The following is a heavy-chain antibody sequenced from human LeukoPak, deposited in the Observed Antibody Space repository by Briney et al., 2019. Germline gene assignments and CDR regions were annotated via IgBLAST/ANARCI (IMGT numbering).Heavy chain of an antibody. D-gene: IGHD3-16*01. CDR1: GGSVSDYY. V-gene: IGHV4-34*01. Sequence: SETLSLTCTVSGGSVSDYYWSWIRQPPGKGLEWIGEIDHSGSTNYNPSLKSRVTISVDTSKNQFSLKLSSVTAADTAVYYCARRGRRLGDYWGQGTLVTVSS. CDR3: ARRGRRLGDY. J-gene: IGHJ4*02. CDR2: IDHSGST.